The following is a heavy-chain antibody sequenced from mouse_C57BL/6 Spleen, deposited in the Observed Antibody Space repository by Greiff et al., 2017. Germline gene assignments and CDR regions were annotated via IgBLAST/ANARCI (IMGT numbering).Heavy chain of an antibody. D-gene: IGHD1-1*01. CDR2: INPSTGGT. CDR1: GYSFTGYY. V-gene: IGHV1-42*01. Sequence: VQLQQSGPELVKPGASVKISCKASGYSFTGYYMNWVKQSPEKSLEWIGDINPSTGGTTYNQKFKAKATLTVDKSSSTAYMQLKSLTSEDSAVYYCATHYYGSRGDFDVWGTGTTVTVSS. CDR3: ATHYYGSRGDFDV. J-gene: IGHJ1*03.